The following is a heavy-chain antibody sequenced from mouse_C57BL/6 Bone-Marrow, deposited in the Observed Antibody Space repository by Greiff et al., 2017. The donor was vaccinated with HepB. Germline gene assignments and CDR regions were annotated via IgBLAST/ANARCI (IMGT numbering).Heavy chain of an antibody. CDR1: GYTFTSYG. CDR2: IYPRSGNT. Sequence: VQLQQSGAELARPGASVKLSCKASGYTFTSYGISWVKQRTGQGLEWIGEIYPRSGNTYYNEKFKGKATLTADKSSSTAYMELRSLTSEDSAVYFCARRGSTMVTTRGYYYAMDYWGQGTSVTVSS. D-gene: IGHD2-2*01. J-gene: IGHJ4*01. CDR3: ARRGSTMVTTRGYYYAMDY. V-gene: IGHV1-81*01.